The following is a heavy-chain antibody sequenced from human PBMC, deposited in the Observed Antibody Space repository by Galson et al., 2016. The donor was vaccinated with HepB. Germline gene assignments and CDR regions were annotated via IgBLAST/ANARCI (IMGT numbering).Heavy chain of an antibody. V-gene: IGHV4-59*01. CDR1: GGSISNYY. D-gene: IGHD1-26*01. Sequence: SETLSLTCIVSGGSISNYYWTWIRQSPGKGLEWIGYIFYSGTTNYNPSFNSRVTISVDSSKNQFSLRLSSVTAADTAVYYCAREVVWSDFNWFDPWGQGALVTVSS. CDR3: AREVVWSDFNWFDP. J-gene: IGHJ5*02. CDR2: IFYSGTT.